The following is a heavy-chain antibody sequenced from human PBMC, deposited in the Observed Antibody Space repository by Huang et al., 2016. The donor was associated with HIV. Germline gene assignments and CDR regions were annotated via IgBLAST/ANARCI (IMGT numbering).Heavy chain of an antibody. CDR2: INWKSGNI. Sequence: EVQLVESGGGLVRPGRSLGLSCAASGFTFDDYAMHWVRQTPGKGLEGVSGINWKSGNIAYADSVRGRFTISRDNAKNSLYLQMNSLRPEDTALYYCAKDWGYDFGAFDFWGRGTMVTVSS. CDR1: GFTFDDYA. CDR3: AKDWGYDFGAFDF. V-gene: IGHV3-9*01. D-gene: IGHD3-16*01. J-gene: IGHJ3*01.